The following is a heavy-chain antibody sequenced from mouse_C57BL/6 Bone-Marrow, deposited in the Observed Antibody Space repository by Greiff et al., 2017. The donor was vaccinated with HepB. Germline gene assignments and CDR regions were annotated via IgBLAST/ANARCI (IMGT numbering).Heavy chain of an antibody. CDR2: INYDGSST. Sequence: EVQVVESEGGLVQPGSSMKLSCTASGFTFSDYYMAWVRQVPEKGLEWVANINYDGSSTYYLDSLKSRFIISRDNAKNILYLQMSSLKSEDTATYYCARERDYYGSSSFFDYWGQGTTLTVSS. J-gene: IGHJ2*01. V-gene: IGHV5-16*01. CDR3: ARERDYYGSSSFFDY. D-gene: IGHD1-1*01. CDR1: GFTFSDYY.